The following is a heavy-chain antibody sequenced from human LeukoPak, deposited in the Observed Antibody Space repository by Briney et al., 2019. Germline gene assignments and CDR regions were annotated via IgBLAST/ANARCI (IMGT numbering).Heavy chain of an antibody. Sequence: PGGSLRLSCAASGFTFSSYEMNWVRQAPGKGLEWVSYISSSGSTIYYADSVKGRFTISRDNSKNTLYLQMNSLRAEDTAVYYCARASRDDSSGYYYGGFGAFDIWGQGTMVTVSS. CDR1: GFTFSSYE. D-gene: IGHD3-22*01. J-gene: IGHJ3*02. V-gene: IGHV3-48*03. CDR2: ISSSGSTI. CDR3: ARASRDDSSGYYYGGFGAFDI.